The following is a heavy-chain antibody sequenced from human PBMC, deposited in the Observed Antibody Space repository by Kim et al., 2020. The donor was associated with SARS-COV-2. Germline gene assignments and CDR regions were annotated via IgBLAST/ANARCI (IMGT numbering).Heavy chain of an antibody. J-gene: IGHJ5*02. Sequence: SETLSLTCTVSGGSISSGGYYWSWIRQHPGKGLEWIGYIYYSGSTYYNPSLKSRVTISVDTSKNQFSLKLSSVTAADTAVYYCARDCVATLGTNARWFDPWGQGTLVTVSS. CDR1: GGSISSGGYY. CDR2: IYYSGST. CDR3: ARDCVATLGTNARWFDP. D-gene: IGHD1-1*01. V-gene: IGHV4-31*03.